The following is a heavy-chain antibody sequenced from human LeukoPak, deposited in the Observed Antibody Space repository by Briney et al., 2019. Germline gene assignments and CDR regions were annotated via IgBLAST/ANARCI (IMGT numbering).Heavy chain of an antibody. J-gene: IGHJ4*02. CDR3: ASRPRIAVAGTLY. CDR2: ISYDGSNK. D-gene: IGHD6-19*01. V-gene: IGHV3-30-3*01. CDR1: GFTFSSYA. Sequence: GGSLRLSCAASGFTFSSYAMHWVRQAPGKGLEWVAVISYDGSNKYYADSVKGRFTISRDNSKNTLYLQMNSLRAEDTAVYYCASRPRIAVAGTLYWGQGTLVTVPS.